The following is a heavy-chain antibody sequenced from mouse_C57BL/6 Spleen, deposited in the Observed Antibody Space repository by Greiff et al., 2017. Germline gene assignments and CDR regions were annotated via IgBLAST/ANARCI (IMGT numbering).Heavy chain of an antibody. V-gene: IGHV1-85*01. CDR1: GYTFTSYD. D-gene: IGHD1-1*01. CDR2: IYPRGGST. CDR3: ARRGSSYGGFDY. Sequence: QVTLQVSGPELVKPGASVKLSCKASGYTFTSYDINWVKQRPGQGLEWIGWIYPRGGSTKYNEKFKGKATVTVDTSSSTAYMELHSLTSEDSAVYFCARRGSSYGGFDYWGQGTTLTVSS. J-gene: IGHJ2*01.